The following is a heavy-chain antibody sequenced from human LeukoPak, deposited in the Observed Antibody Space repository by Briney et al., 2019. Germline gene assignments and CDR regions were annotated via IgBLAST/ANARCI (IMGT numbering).Heavy chain of an antibody. D-gene: IGHD2-2*01. CDR2: ISGSGAGT. J-gene: IGHJ4*02. Sequence: AGGSLRLSCAASAFTFSTYAMSWVRQAPGMGLEWVSGISGSGAGTYYADSVKGRFTISRDNSKNTLHLQMNSLRAEDTAVYYCAKGATGYCSSTSCLYYFDYWGQGTLVTVSS. CDR3: AKGATGYCSSTSCLYYFDY. V-gene: IGHV3-23*01. CDR1: AFTFSTYA.